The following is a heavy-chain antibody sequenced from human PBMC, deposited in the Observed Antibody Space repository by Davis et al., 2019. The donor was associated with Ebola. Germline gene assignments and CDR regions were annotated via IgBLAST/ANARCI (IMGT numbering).Heavy chain of an antibody. D-gene: IGHD6-19*01. J-gene: IGHJ6*02. CDR1: GDSVSGGSGA. CDR3: ARGWWKSGMDV. Sequence: HSQTLSLTCALSGDSVSGGSGAWNWLRQSPSRGLEWLGRTYYSSKWYHNYAAYVKSRITINPDTSKNQFSLQLNSVTPEDTAVYYCARGWWKSGMDVWGQGTTVTVSS. CDR2: TYYSSKWYH. V-gene: IGHV6-1*01.